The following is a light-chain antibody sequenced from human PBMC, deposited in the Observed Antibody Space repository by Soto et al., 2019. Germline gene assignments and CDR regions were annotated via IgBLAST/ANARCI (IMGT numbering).Light chain of an antibody. Sequence: EIVMTQSPATLSVSPGERATLSCRASQSVSTNLAWYQQKPGQAPRLLIYGASTRATGIPARFSGSGSGIEFTLTISSLKSEDFAVYYCQQYNNWYTFGQGTKLEIK. CDR1: QSVSTN. CDR2: GAS. CDR3: QQYNNWYT. V-gene: IGKV3-15*01. J-gene: IGKJ2*01.